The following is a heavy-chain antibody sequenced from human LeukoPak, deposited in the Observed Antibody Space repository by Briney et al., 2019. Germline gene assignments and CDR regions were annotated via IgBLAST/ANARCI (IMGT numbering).Heavy chain of an antibody. CDR2: ISAYNGNT. J-gene: IGHJ4*02. CDR1: GYTFTSYG. V-gene: IGHV1-18*01. D-gene: IGHD1-26*01. CDR3: AAGLPGLSGNYFDY. Sequence: ASVNVSCKASGYTFTSYGISWVRQAPGQGLEWMGWISAYNGNTNYAQKLQGRVTMTTDTSTSTAYMELRSLRSDDTAVYYCAAGLPGLSGNYFDYWGQGTLVTVSS.